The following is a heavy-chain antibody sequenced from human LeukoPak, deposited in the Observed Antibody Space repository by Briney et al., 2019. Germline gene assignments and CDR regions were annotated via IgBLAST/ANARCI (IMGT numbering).Heavy chain of an antibody. D-gene: IGHD3-10*01. J-gene: IGHJ4*02. CDR3: AKYSSGIFDY. CDR1: GFTFDDYA. CDR2: ISWNSGSI. V-gene: IGHV3-9*01. Sequence: GGSLRLSCAASGFTFDDYAMHWVRQAPGKGLEWVSGISWNSGSIGYADSVKGRFTISRDNAKNSLYLQMNSLRAEDTALYYCAKYSSGIFDYWGPGTLVTVSS.